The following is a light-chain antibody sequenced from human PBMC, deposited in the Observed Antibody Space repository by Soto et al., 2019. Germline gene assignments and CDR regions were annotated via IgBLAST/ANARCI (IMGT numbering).Light chain of an antibody. Sequence: DIQLTQSPSSLSASVGVRVTITCQASQAIITYLNWFQQKPGKAHKLLIYDASHLETGAPSRFSGSGSGTAFTFTISSLQPEDIGTYFCQQYDNLPLTFGGGTKVDSK. CDR1: QAIITY. CDR2: DAS. CDR3: QQYDNLPLT. V-gene: IGKV1-33*01. J-gene: IGKJ4*01.